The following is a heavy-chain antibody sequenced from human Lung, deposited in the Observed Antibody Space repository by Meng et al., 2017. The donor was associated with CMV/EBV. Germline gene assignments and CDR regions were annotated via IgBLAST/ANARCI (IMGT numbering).Heavy chain of an antibody. V-gene: IGHV3-11*05. J-gene: IGHJ4*02. CDR1: GFTFSDYY. D-gene: IGHD2-8*01. CDR3: ARDFSLYRTSGVQ. Sequence: QVQLVEFGGGLVKPGGSLRLSCTGSGFTFSDYYMSWIRQAPGKGLEWVSYISPTTGYTEYADSVKGRFTISRDNAKNSLFLQMNSLRSEDTVVYYCARDFSLYRTSGVQWGQGTLVTVSS. CDR2: ISPTTGYT.